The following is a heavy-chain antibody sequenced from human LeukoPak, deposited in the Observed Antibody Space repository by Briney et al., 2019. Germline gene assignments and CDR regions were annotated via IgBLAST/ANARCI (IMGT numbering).Heavy chain of an antibody. CDR3: AKDKVFFGGDGYYFDY. CDR1: GFTFSSYG. D-gene: IGHD3-3*01. J-gene: IGHJ4*02. Sequence: PGGSLRLSCAASGFTFSSYGMHWVRQAPGKGLEWVAFIRYDGSNKYYADSVKGRFTISRDNSKNTLYLQMNSLRAEDTAVYYCAKDKVFFGGDGYYFDYWGQGTLVTVSS. CDR2: IRYDGSNK. V-gene: IGHV3-30*02.